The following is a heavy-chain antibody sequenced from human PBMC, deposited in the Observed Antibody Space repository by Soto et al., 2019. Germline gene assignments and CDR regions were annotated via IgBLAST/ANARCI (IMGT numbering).Heavy chain of an antibody. CDR2: NIPIFGTA. CDR3: ARGPIVVGERTYENCFAF. J-gene: IGHJ4*02. D-gene: IGHD3-22*01. V-gene: IGHV1-69*13. Sequence: PVKVACTASGGTFSKFGISWVRQAPGQGLEWMGGNIPIFGTANYAQKFQGRVTIIADESTGTTYMELTSLRSEDTAVYYCARGPIVVGERTYENCFAFSGQVTSVTVSS. CDR1: GGTFSKFG.